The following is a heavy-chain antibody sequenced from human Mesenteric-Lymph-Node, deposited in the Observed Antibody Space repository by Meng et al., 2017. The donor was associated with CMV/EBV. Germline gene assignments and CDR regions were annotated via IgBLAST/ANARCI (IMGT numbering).Heavy chain of an antibody. J-gene: IGHJ5*02. CDR3: ARAGVDIVVVPAASQNWFDP. Sequence: FSDYYMTWIRQAPGKGLEWVSYISSSASTIYYVDSVKGRFTISRDNAKNSLYLQMDSLRGEDTALYYCARAGVDIVVVPAASQNWFDPWGHGTLVTVSS. CDR2: ISSSASTI. D-gene: IGHD2-2*01. V-gene: IGHV3-11*01. CDR1: FSDYY.